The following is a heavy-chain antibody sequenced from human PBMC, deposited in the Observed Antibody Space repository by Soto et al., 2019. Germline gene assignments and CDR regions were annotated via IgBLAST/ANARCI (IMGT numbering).Heavy chain of an antibody. CDR3: ARAYYDSSGYSDY. Sequence: QVQLVESGGGVVQPGRSLRLSCAASGFTFSSYAMHWVRQAPGKGLEWVAVISYDGSNKYYADSVKGRFTISRDNSKNTLYLQMNSLRAEDTAVYYCARAYYDSSGYSDYWGQGTLVTVSS. J-gene: IGHJ4*02. D-gene: IGHD3-22*01. V-gene: IGHV3-30-3*01. CDR1: GFTFSSYA. CDR2: ISYDGSNK.